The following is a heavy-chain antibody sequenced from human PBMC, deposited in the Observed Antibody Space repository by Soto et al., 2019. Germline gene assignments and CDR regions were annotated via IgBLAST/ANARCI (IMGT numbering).Heavy chain of an antibody. CDR2: VRGGGGTT. D-gene: IGHD3-16*01. Sequence: XGSLSVSWAPAGFTLNSYGMTLVRQAPGKGPEWVASVRGGGGTTYYAESAKGRFSTSRDHSKNTMYLQMNSLRAEDTAIYFCGKDPNGFYVGAFDFWGQGTMVTVSS. V-gene: IGHV3-23*01. J-gene: IGHJ3*01. CDR1: GFTLNSYG. CDR3: GKDPNGFYVGAFDF.